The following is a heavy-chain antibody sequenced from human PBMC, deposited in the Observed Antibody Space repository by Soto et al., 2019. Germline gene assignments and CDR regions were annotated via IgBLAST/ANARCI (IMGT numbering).Heavy chain of an antibody. CDR2: VKSKTDGETT. Sequence: EVQLVESGGGLVKPGGSLRLSCAASGFTFNIAWMSWVRQAPGKGLEWVGRVKSKTDGETTDYAAPVKGRFTISRDDLKSTLYLQMNSLKAEDAAVYYCATSESLNAFDIWGQGTMVTVSS. CDR1: GFTFNIAW. J-gene: IGHJ3*02. V-gene: IGHV3-15*07. CDR3: ATSESLNAFDI.